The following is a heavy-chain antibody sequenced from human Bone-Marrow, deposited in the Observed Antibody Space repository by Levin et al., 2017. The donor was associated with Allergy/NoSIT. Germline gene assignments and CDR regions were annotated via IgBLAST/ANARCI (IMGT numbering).Heavy chain of an antibody. J-gene: IGHJ4*02. CDR1: GFTFSGYY. Sequence: VASVKVSCTASGFTFSGYYMHWVRQAPGQGLEWMGWINLNSGDTNYAQKFQGRVSMSRDTSINTAYMEFSSLGSDDTAVYYCARDVNPWDLYNRFDFWGQGTLVTVSS. CDR3: ARDVNPWDLYNRFDF. CDR2: INLNSGDT. D-gene: IGHD1-26*01. V-gene: IGHV1-2*02.